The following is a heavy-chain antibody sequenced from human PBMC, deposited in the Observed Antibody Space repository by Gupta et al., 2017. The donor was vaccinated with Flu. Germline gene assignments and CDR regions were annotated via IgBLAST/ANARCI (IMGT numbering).Heavy chain of an antibody. D-gene: IGHD5-24*01. CDR3: VRRGFGYNKAFDT. V-gene: IGHV4-34*01. CDR1: GGSFSGYY. Sequence: QVQLQQWGAGLLKPSETLSLTCAVYGGSFSGYYWGWIRQSPEKGLEWIGEINPSGTVNDNTSLKSRVTVSLDTSKNQFSLRLSRVTAADTAVYYCVRRGFGYNKAFDTWDQGTLVTVSS. CDR2: INPSGTV. J-gene: IGHJ5*02.